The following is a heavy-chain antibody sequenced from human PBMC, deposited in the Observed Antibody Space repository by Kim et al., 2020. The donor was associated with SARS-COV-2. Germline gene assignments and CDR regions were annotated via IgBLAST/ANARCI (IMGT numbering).Heavy chain of an antibody. Sequence: GGSLRLSCAASGFTFSSYGMHWVRQAPGKGLEWVAVIWYDGSNKYYADSVKGRFTISRDNSKNTLYLQMNSLRAEDTAVYYCARDHLEGATSYGMDVWGQGTTVTVSS. CDR3: ARDHLEGATSYGMDV. D-gene: IGHD1-26*01. CDR2: IWYDGSNK. V-gene: IGHV3-33*01. J-gene: IGHJ6*02. CDR1: GFTFSSYG.